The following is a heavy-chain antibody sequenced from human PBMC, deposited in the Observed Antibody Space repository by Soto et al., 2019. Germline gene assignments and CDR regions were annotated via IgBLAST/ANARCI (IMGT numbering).Heavy chain of an antibody. CDR2: IYRTGST. V-gene: IGHV4-4*02. Sequence: QVQLQESGPGLVKPSGTLSLTCAVSGGSFTSNNWWTWVRQPPGQGLEWIGEIYRTGSTNYNPSLKSRVTISLDKSENQFSLKVPSLTAAVTAVYYCASRDPGTSVDYWGQGTLVTVSS. CDR3: ASRDPGTSVDY. J-gene: IGHJ4*02. CDR1: GGSFTSNNW. D-gene: IGHD1-7*01.